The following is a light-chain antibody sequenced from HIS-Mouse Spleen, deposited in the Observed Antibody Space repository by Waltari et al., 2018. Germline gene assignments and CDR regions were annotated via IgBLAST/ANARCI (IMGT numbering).Light chain of an antibody. J-gene: IGLJ1*01. CDR2: DDS. CDR1: NIGSKS. Sequence: SYVLTQPPSVSVAPGKTARITCGGNNIGSKSVQSDQQKPGQAPLLVVYDDSDRPSGIPERFSGSNSGNTATLTISRVEAGDEADYYCQVWDSSSDHYVFGTGTKVTVL. V-gene: IGLV3-21*03. CDR3: QVWDSSSDHYV.